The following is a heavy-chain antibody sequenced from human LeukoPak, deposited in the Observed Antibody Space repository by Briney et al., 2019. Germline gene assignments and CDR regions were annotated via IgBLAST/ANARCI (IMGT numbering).Heavy chain of an antibody. D-gene: IGHD6-13*01. J-gene: IGHJ4*02. Sequence: PSETLSLTCTVSGVSISSYYWSWIRQPPGKGLEWIGEINHSGSTNYNPSLKSRVTISVDTSKNQFSLKLSSVTAADTAVYYCARSSWSWVGFDYWGQGTLVTVSS. CDR1: GVSISSYY. CDR3: ARSSWSWVGFDY. CDR2: INHSGST. V-gene: IGHV4-34*01.